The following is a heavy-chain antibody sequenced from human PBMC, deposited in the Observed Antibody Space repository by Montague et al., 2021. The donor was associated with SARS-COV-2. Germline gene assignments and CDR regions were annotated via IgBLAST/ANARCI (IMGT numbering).Heavy chain of an antibody. CDR2: IYYTGST. D-gene: IGHD3-22*01. V-gene: IGHV4-59*02. CDR1: GVSVNNYY. Sequence: SETLSFTCSVSGVSVNNYYWAWIRQTPEKGLEWIGYIYYTGSTNYNPSLRNRITISIDTSANQFSLKLRSVTPADTAVYYCVRDFYDTSDYFQGTFDVWGHGTVVSVSS. J-gene: IGHJ3*01. CDR3: VRDFYDTSDYFQGTFDV.